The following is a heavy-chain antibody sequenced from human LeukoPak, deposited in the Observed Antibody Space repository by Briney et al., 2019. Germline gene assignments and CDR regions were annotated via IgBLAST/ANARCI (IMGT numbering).Heavy chain of an antibody. Sequence: PGGSLRLSCAASGLTFSSYWMSWVRQAPGKGLEWVANIKQDGSEKYYVDSVKGRFTISRDNAKNSLYLQMNSLRAEDTAVYYCARVDGSGSYYIYYYYYIDVWGKGTTVTVSS. J-gene: IGHJ6*03. CDR2: IKQDGSEK. CDR1: GLTFSSYW. CDR3: ARVDGSGSYYIYYYYYIDV. V-gene: IGHV3-7*01. D-gene: IGHD3-10*01.